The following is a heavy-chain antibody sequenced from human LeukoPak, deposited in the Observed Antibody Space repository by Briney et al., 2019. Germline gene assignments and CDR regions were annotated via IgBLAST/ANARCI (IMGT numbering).Heavy chain of an antibody. CDR2: ISGSGGST. Sequence: GGSLRLSCAASGFAFSSYGMHWVRQAPGKGLEWVSAISGSGGSTYYADSVKGRFTISRDNSKNTLYLQMNSLRAEDTAVYYCAKDRGVHYYGSERGLYNWFDPWGQGTLVTVSS. CDR3: AKDRGVHYYGSERGLYNWFDP. D-gene: IGHD3-10*01. CDR1: GFAFSSYG. V-gene: IGHV3-23*01. J-gene: IGHJ5*02.